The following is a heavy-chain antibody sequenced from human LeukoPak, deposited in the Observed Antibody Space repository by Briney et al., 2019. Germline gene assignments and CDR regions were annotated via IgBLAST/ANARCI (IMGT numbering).Heavy chain of an antibody. D-gene: IGHD4-23*01. J-gene: IGHJ4*02. CDR3: ARYVGGGNSGGFDY. V-gene: IGHV3-33*01. CDR1: GFTFNSYD. Sequence: PGRSLRLSCAASGFTFNSYDMHWIRQAPGKGLEWVALIWYDGSSKSYPDSVKGRFSISRDNSKNTLYLQMNSLRAEDTAVYYCARYVGGGNSGGFDYWGQGTLVIVFS. CDR2: IWYDGSSK.